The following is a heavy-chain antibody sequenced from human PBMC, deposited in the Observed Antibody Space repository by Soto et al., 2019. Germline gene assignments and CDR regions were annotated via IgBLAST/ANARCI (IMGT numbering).Heavy chain of an antibody. CDR3: ARVTVNYIFVY. V-gene: IGHV4-59*01. J-gene: IGHJ4*02. Sequence: TSETLSLTCTVSGGTISSYYWSWIRQPPGKGLEWIGYIYYSGSTNYNPSLKSRVTISVDTSKNKFSLKLSSVTAADTAVYYCARVTVNYIFVYWVQGTLVTVS. CDR2: IYYSGST. D-gene: IGHD3-9*01. CDR1: GGTISSYY.